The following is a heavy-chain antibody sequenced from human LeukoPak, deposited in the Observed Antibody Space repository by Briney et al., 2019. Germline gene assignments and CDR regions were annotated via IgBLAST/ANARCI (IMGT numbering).Heavy chain of an antibody. CDR1: GYTFTSYG. D-gene: IGHD5-18*01. CDR3: ARDSGTWIQLWFFDY. Sequence: ASVKVSCKASGYTFTSYGISWVRQAPGQGLEWMGWISAYNGNTNYAQKLQGRVTMTTDTSTSTAYMELRSLRSDDTAVYYCARDSGTWIQLWFFDYWGQGTLVTVSS. CDR2: ISAYNGNT. J-gene: IGHJ4*02. V-gene: IGHV1-18*01.